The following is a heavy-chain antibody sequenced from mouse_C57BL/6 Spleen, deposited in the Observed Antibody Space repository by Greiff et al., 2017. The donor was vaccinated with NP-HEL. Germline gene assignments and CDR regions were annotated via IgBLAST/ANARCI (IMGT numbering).Heavy chain of an antibody. D-gene: IGHD1-1*01. J-gene: IGHJ4*01. CDR3: ARVRGYYGSSPYYAMDY. V-gene: IGHV1-26*01. CDR1: GYTFTDYY. Sequence: EVQLQQSGPELVKPGASVKISCKASGYTFTDYYMNWVKQSHGKSLEWIGDINPNNGGTSYNQKFKGKAPLTVDKSSSTAYMELRSLTSEDSAVYYCARVRGYYGSSPYYAMDYWGQGTSVTVSS. CDR2: INPNNGGT.